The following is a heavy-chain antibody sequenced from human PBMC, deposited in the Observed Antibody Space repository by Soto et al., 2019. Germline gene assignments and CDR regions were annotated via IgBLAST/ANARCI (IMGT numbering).Heavy chain of an antibody. CDR2: IYPGDSDT. V-gene: IGHV5-51*01. J-gene: IGHJ6*03. CDR3: ARSSPIHCTNGVCYGYYYYYYYMDV. CDR1: GYSFTSYW. Sequence: GESLKISCKGSGYSFTSYWIGWVRQMPGKGLEWMGIIYPGDSDTRYGPSFQGQVTISADKSISTAYLQWSSLKASDTAMYYCARSSPIHCTNGVCYGYYYYYYYMDVWGKGTTVTVSS. D-gene: IGHD2-8*01.